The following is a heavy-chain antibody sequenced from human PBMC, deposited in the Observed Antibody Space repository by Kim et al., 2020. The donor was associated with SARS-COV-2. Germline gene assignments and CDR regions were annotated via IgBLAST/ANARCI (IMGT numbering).Heavy chain of an antibody. V-gene: IGHV1-46*01. J-gene: IGHJ5*02. CDR3: ARGGVVAATPKFNWFDP. CDR2: INPSGGST. D-gene: IGHD2-15*01. Sequence: ASVKVSCKASGYTFTSYYMHWVRQAPGQGLEWMGIINPSGGSTSYAQKFQGRVTMTRDTSTSTVYMELSSLRSEDTAVYYCARGGVVAATPKFNWFDPWGQGTLVTVSS. CDR1: GYTFTSYY.